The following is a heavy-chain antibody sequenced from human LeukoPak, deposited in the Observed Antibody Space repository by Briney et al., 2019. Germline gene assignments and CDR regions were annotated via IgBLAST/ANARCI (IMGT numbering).Heavy chain of an antibody. CDR1: GGSISSSNW. CDR2: IYHSGST. J-gene: IGHJ5*02. V-gene: IGHV4-4*02. CDR3: ARDGGYSGYET. D-gene: IGHD5-12*01. Sequence: SETLSLTCAVCGGSISSSNWWGWVRQPPGKGLEWIGEIYHSGSTNYNPSLKSRVTISVDKSKNQFSLKLSSVTAADTAVYYCARDGGYSGYETWGQGTLVTVSS.